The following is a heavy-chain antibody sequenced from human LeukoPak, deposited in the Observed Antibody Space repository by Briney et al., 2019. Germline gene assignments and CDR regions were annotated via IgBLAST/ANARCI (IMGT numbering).Heavy chain of an antibody. CDR2: IYYSGNT. Sequence: SETLSLTCTVSGASISDYYWSWIRQPPRKGLEWIGYIYYSGNTNYNPSLKSRATMSVDTSKSQFSLKLTSVTAADTAVFYCAREKIDGDHRGIFDYWGQGTLVTVSS. CDR1: GASISDYY. V-gene: IGHV4-59*12. J-gene: IGHJ4*02. CDR3: AREKIDGDHRGIFDY. D-gene: IGHD3-10*01.